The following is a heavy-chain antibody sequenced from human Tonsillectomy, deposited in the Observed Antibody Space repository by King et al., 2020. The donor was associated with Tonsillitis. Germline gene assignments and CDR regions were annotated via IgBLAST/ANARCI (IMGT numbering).Heavy chain of an antibody. CDR3: AREAAPANFDY. Sequence: QLVQSGAEVKKPGASVKVSCKASGYTFTSYAVSWVRQAPGQGLEWVGWINTYNGNTDYAQKLQGRVTMTADTSTSTAHMELRSLRSYDTAVYYCAREAAPANFDYWGQGTLVTVSS. J-gene: IGHJ4*02. CDR2: INTYNGNT. D-gene: IGHD6-13*01. CDR1: GYTFTSYA. V-gene: IGHV1-18*04.